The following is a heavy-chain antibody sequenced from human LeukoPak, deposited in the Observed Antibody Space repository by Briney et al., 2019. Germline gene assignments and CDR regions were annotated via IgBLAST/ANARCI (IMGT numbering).Heavy chain of an antibody. CDR2: IYKSGDV. J-gene: IGHJ3*01. V-gene: IGHV4-59*01. Sequence: SETLSLTCSAFSDSTTSYYWSWIRQSPGKGLEWLGLIYKSGDVNYHPSFRSRLFMSVDRSKTQVSLRLRSVTAADTAVYYCASGKYFYDDAGSVNRASRTALDLWARGTMVIVSS. D-gene: IGHD3-16*01. CDR1: SDSTTSYY. CDR3: ASGKYFYDDAGSVNRASRTALDL.